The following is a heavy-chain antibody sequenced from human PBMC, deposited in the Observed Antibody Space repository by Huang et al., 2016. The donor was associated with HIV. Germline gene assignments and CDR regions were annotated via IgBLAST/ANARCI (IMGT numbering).Heavy chain of an antibody. CDR3: RGLDV. CDR1: GTSMTSSTFY. V-gene: IGHV4-39*01. D-gene: IGHD2-2*03. J-gene: IGHJ6*02. CDR2: VYFLGNT. Sequence: QLRESGPGLVTPSETLSLTCSASGTSMTSSTFYWGWFRQPPGRGLEWIGSVYFLGNTYYNPSIKSRVTISIDTAVYFCAREVRSVDTDRPDGYYYRGLDVWGQGTTVIVSS.